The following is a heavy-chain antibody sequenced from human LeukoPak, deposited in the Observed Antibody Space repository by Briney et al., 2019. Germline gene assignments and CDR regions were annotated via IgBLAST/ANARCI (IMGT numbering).Heavy chain of an antibody. J-gene: IGHJ6*03. CDR3: TRAVYSSSYWSHYYYMDV. Sequence: GGSLRLSCAASGFTFSDSYMTWVRQAPGKGVEWVAYISGSGHDINYSDSVKGRFTISRDNAKNSLYLQMSSLRVEDTAVYYCTRAVYSSSYWSHYYYMDVWGKGTTVTVSS. D-gene: IGHD6-13*01. V-gene: IGHV3-11*04. CDR1: GFTFSDSY. CDR2: ISGSGHDI.